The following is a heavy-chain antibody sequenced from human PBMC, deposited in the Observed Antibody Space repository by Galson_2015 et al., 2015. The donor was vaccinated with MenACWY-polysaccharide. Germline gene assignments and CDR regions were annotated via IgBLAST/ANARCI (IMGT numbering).Heavy chain of an antibody. V-gene: IGHV3-49*03. CDR3: TRDRPLDY. J-gene: IGHJ4*02. CDR1: GFNFGDYG. CDR2: IRSKAYGGTP. Sequence: SLRLSCAASGFNFGDYGMIWIRQAPGKGLEWISLIRSKAYGGTPESAASVKGRFTISRDDSRSIAYLEMNSLITEDTAVYFCTRDRPLDYWGQGTLVSVSS.